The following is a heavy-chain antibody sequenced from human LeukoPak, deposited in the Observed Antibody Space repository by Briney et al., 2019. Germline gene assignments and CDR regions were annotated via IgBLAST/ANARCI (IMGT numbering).Heavy chain of an antibody. Sequence: GGSLRLSYAASGFTFNSYSMVWVRQAPGKGPEWLSSISSDSAYIYYADSARGRFTVSRDNAKNSVYLQMNSLRAEDTAVYYCAREAGYDFHDAFDIWGQGTMVTVSS. D-gene: IGHD5-12*01. CDR3: AREAGYDFHDAFDI. CDR2: ISSDSAYI. CDR1: GFTFNSYS. J-gene: IGHJ3*02. V-gene: IGHV3-21*01.